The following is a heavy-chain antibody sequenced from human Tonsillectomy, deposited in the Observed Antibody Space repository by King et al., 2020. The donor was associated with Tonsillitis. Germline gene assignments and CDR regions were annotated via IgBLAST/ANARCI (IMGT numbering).Heavy chain of an antibody. J-gene: IGHJ1*01. Sequence: QLVQSGAEVKKPGASVKVSCKASGYTFTGYYMHWVRQAPGQGLEWMGWINPNSGVTNYEQKVQGRLTMTRDTFISTAYMELSSLRSDDTAVYYCARDGESYCAAEYLHHWGQGTLVTVSS. V-gene: IGHV1-2*02. CDR1: GYTFTGYY. D-gene: IGHD1-26*01. CDR2: INPNSGVT. CDR3: ARDGESYCAAEYLHH.